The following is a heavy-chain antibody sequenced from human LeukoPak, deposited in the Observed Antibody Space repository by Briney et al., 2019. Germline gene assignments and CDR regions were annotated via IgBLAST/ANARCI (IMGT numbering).Heavy chain of an antibody. Sequence: SETLSLTCTVSGGSVSSGSYYWTWIRQPPGKGLEWIGYIYYSGSTNYNPPFKSRVTISVDTSKNQFSLKLSSVTAADTAVYYCARENYYDSTGCRNCLDPWGQGTLVTVSS. J-gene: IGHJ5*02. CDR1: GGSVSSGSYY. V-gene: IGHV4-61*01. CDR2: IYYSGST. CDR3: ARENYYDSTGCRNCLDP. D-gene: IGHD3-22*01.